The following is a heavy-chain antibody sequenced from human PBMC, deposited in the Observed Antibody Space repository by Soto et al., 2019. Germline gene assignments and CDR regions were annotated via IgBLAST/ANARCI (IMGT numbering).Heavy chain of an antibody. CDR1: GFTFSHYG. D-gene: IGHD2-21*02. CDR3: VSDETQRERLPSYGKDV. J-gene: IGHJ6*02. V-gene: IGHV3-33*01. CDR2: IWHHGGNK. Sequence: QMQLEESGGGVVQPGRSLRLSCVASGFTFSHYGMHWVRQAPVKGLEWVAVIWHHGGNKYYADSVKGRFTISRDNARNTLYLQMASLRGEDTGVYYCVSDETQRERLPSYGKDVWGRGTTVIVSS.